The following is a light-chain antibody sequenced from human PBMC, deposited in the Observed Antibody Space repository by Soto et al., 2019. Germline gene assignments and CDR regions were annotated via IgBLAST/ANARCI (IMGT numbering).Light chain of an antibody. V-gene: IGKV1-5*03. Sequence: IVLPQSPAALSVSPGGRAALSGRPSQSVNINLAWYQQKPGKAPTLLIYEASILQNGVPSRFSGTESGTEFTLTISSLRPYDLATYYCQQYNDYSAWTFGQGTKVDI. J-gene: IGKJ1*01. CDR3: QQYNDYSAWT. CDR2: EAS. CDR1: QSVNIN.